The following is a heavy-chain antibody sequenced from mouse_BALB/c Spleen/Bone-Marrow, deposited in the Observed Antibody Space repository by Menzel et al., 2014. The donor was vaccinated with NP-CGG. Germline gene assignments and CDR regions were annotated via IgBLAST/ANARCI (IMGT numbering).Heavy chain of an antibody. V-gene: IGHV5-12-1*01. Sequence: EVKLMESGGDLVRPGGSLKLSCSASGFAFSSYDMSWVRQTPEKRLEWVAYISSGGGSTYYPDTVKGRFTTSRDNAKNTLYLQMSSLKSEDTAMYYCARHRYGFDYWGQGTTLTVSS. CDR1: GFAFSSYD. D-gene: IGHD1-1*01. CDR3: ARHRYGFDY. CDR2: ISSGGGST. J-gene: IGHJ2*01.